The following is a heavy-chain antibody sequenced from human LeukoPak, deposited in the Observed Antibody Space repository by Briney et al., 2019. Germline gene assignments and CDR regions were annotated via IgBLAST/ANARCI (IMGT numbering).Heavy chain of an antibody. V-gene: IGHV4-61*02. J-gene: IGHJ3*02. D-gene: IGHD6-19*01. CDR1: GGSISSGSYY. CDR2: IYTSGSA. Sequence: SETLSLTCTVSGGSISSGSYYWSWIRQPAGKGLEWIGRIYTSGSANYNPPLKSRVPISVATSKNQFSLKLSSVTAADTAVYYCARERSSGWYFAFDIWGQGTMVTVSS. CDR3: ARERSSGWYFAFDI.